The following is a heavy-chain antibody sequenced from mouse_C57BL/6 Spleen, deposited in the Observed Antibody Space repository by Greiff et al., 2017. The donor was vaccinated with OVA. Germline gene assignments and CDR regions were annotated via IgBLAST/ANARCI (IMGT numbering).Heavy chain of an antibody. Sequence: QVQLQQPGAELVRPGSSVKLSCKASGYTFTSYWMHWVKQRPIQGLEWIGNIDPSDSETHYNQKFKDKATLTVDKSSSTAYMQLSSLTSEDSAVYYCARPNWDAGYFDVWGTGTTVTVSS. V-gene: IGHV1-52*01. CDR1: GYTFTSYW. J-gene: IGHJ1*03. CDR3: ARPNWDAGYFDV. CDR2: IDPSDSET. D-gene: IGHD4-1*02.